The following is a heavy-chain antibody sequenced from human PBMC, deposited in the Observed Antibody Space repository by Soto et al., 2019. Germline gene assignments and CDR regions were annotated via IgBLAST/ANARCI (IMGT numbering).Heavy chain of an antibody. V-gene: IGHV3-7*01. J-gene: IGHJ6*04. CDR2: IKQDGSEK. CDR1: GFTFSSYW. CDR3: ARSVALVYAIHCSTVG. D-gene: IGHD2-8*01. Sequence: GGSLRLSCAASGFTFSSYWMNWVRQAPGKGLEWVANIKQDGSEKYYVDSVKGRFTISRDNAKNSLYLQMNSLRAEDTAVYYCARSVALVYAIHCSTVGRGTGPTVTVAS.